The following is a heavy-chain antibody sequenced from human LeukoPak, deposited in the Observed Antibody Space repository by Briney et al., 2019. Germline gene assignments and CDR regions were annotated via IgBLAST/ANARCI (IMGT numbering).Heavy chain of an antibody. V-gene: IGHV3-23*01. CDR1: GLIFSNYA. J-gene: IGHJ4*02. CDR3: AKITKATTPNY. Sequence: AGGSLRLSCAASGLIFSNYAMNWVRQASGKGLEWVSGITDSGRKTYYADSVKGRFSISRDNSKNTVYLQMSDLRAEDTAVYYCAKITKATTPNYWGQGTLVTVSS. CDR2: ITDSGRKT. D-gene: IGHD4-17*01.